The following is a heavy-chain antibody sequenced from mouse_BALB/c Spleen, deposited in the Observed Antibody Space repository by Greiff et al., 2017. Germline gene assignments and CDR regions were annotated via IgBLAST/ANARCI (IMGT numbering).Heavy chain of an antibody. CDR3: ARSYYDYGDYCAMDY. J-gene: IGHJ4*01. CDR1: GYTFTDYN. CDR2: IYPYNGGT. Sequence: EVQLQQSGPELVKPGASVKISCKASGYTFTDYNMHWVKQSHGKSLEWIGYIYPYNGGTGYNQKFKSKATLTVDNSSSTAYMELRSLTSEDSAVYYCARSYYDYGDYCAMDYWGQGTSVTVSS. V-gene: IGHV1S29*02. D-gene: IGHD2-4*01.